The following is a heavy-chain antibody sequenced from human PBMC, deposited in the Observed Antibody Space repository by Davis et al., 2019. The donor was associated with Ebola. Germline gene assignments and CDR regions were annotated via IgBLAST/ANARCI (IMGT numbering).Heavy chain of an antibody. V-gene: IGHV4-59*08. CDR3: ARGQTTVRGWFREFNSFDY. Sequence: PSETLSLTCTVSGDSISSYFWSWIRQTPGKGLEWIGYISYSGSTNYNPSLKSRVTISRDTSKNQFSLNMSSVTAADTAVYYCARGQTTVRGWFREFNSFDYWGRGTLVTVSS. J-gene: IGHJ4*02. CDR1: GDSISSYF. CDR2: ISYSGST. D-gene: IGHD3-10*01.